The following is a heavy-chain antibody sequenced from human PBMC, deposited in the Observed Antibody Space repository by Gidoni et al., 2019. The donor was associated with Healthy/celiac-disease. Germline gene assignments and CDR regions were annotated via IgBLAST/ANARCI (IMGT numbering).Heavy chain of an antibody. D-gene: IGHD3-9*01. CDR1: GFTFVDYA. Sequence: VQLVVSGGGLLQPGRSLRLSCPASGFTFVDYAMSWVRQAQGKGLEWVGFIRRKADGGTTEYAASVKGRFTISRDDSKSIAYLQMNSLKTEDTAVYYCTREPGYDILTGYSYYFDYWGQGTLVTVSS. CDR3: TREPGYDILTGYSYYFDY. J-gene: IGHJ4*02. V-gene: IGHV3-49*04. CDR2: IRRKADGGTT.